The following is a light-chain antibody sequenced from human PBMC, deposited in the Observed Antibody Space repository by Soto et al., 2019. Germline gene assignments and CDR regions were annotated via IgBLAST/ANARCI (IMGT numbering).Light chain of an antibody. CDR1: QSVSSSY. Sequence: EIVFTQSPGTLSLSHRERATLSCRASQSVSSSYLAWYQQKPGQAPRLLIYGASSRATGIPDRFSGSGSGTDFTLTISRLEPEDFAVHYCQQYGSSTPNTFCQVTRLETK. V-gene: IGKV3-20*01. CDR3: QQYGSSTPNT. J-gene: IGKJ5*01. CDR2: GAS.